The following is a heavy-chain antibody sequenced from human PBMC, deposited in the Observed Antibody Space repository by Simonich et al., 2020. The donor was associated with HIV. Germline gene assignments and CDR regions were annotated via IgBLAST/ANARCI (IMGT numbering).Heavy chain of an antibody. Sequence: EVQLVESGGGLVKPGGSLRLSCAASGFTFSSYSMNWVRQAPGKGLEWVSYISSSSSYIYDAVSVKGRFTISRDNAKNSLYRQMNSLRAEDTAVYYCARDGRKGSSTSCSDYWGQGTLVTVSS. D-gene: IGHD2-2*01. CDR3: ARDGRKGSSTSCSDY. CDR1: GFTFSSYS. CDR2: ISSSSSYI. J-gene: IGHJ4*02. V-gene: IGHV3-21*01.